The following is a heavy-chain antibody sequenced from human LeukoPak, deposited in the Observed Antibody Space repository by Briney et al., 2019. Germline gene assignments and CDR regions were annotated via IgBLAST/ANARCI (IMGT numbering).Heavy chain of an antibody. CDR1: GYSIRSGFY. V-gene: IGHV4-38-2*02. Sequence: SETLSLTCTVSGYSIRSGFYWGWIRQPPGKGLEWIGEINHSGSTNYNPSLKSRVTISVDTSKNQFSLKLSSVTAADTAVYYCARFSRYYYDSSGYCYWGQGTLVTVSS. D-gene: IGHD3-22*01. J-gene: IGHJ4*02. CDR3: ARFSRYYYDSSGYCY. CDR2: INHSGST.